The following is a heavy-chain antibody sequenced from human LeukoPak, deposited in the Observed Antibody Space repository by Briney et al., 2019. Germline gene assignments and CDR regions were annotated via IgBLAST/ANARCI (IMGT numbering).Heavy chain of an antibody. V-gene: IGHV1-2*02. J-gene: IGHJ6*04. Sequence: ASVKVSCKASGYTFTGYYMHWVRQAPGQGREWMGWSNPNSGGTNYAQKFQGRVTMTRDTSISTAYMELSRLRSDDTAVYYCARGGSKWERGSASSMDVWGKGTTVTVSS. CDR1: GYTFTGYY. CDR3: ARGGSKWERGSASSMDV. CDR2: SNPNSGGT. D-gene: IGHD3-10*01.